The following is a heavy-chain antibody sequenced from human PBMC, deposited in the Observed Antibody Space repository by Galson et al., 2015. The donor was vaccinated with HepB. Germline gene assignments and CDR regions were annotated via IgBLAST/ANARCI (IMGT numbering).Heavy chain of an antibody. D-gene: IGHD3-22*01. CDR1: GFRFEQYT. V-gene: IGHV3-43D*03. CDR3: AKDYFDSSGGTYYYYGMDA. Sequence: SLRLSCAASGFRFEQYTMHWVRQIPGKSLEWLSFVTWDGKTTSYADSARGRFIISRDNNKNSMYLEMKSMRVDDTALYYCAKDYFDSSGGTYYYYGMDAWGPGTTVTVAS. J-gene: IGHJ6*02. CDR2: VTWDGKTT.